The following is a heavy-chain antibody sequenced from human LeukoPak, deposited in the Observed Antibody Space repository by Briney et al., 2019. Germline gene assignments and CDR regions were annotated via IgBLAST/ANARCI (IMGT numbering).Heavy chain of an antibody. CDR2: IRQDGGEK. D-gene: IGHD6-19*01. V-gene: IGHV3-7*01. CDR3: VAGSGWLPDY. CDR1: GFAFSNYW. J-gene: IGHJ4*02. Sequence: PGGSLRLSCAASGFAFSNYWMNWVRQAPGKGLEWVAIIRQDGGEKLYVDSVKGRFTISRDSAKNSLYLQMISLRAEDTAVYYCVAGSGWLPDYRGQGTQVTVSS.